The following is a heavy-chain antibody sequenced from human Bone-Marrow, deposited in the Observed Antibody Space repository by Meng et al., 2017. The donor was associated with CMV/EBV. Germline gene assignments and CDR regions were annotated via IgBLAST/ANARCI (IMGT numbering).Heavy chain of an antibody. CDR1: GFTFSSYW. CDR3: ARLSSSDDAFDV. Sequence: GESLKISCAASGFTFSSYWMSWVRQAPGKGLEWVANIKQDGNEKYYVDSVKGRFTISRDNAKNSLYLQMNSLRAEDTAVYYCARLSSSDDAFDVWGQGTMVT. CDR2: IKQDGNEK. V-gene: IGHV3-7*01. D-gene: IGHD6-6*01. J-gene: IGHJ3*01.